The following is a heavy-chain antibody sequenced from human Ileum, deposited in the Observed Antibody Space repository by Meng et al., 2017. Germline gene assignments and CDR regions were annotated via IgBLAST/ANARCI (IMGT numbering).Heavy chain of an antibody. Sequence: LLEAGGCLVQPGGSLRLHCAASGFRFESYAMSWVRQAPGRGLEWVSAIGSGSRGTHYADSVKGRFSISRDNAKDTVYLSMSSLRAEDTALYHCANDRINDWGQGTLVTVSS. D-gene: IGHD3-3*02. CDR1: GFRFESYA. CDR2: IGSGSRGT. CDR3: ANDRIND. J-gene: IGHJ1*01. V-gene: IGHV3-23*01.